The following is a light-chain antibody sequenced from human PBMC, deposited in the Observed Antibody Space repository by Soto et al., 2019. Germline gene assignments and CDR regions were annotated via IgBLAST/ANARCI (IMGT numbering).Light chain of an antibody. CDR1: SSDVGGFEY. J-gene: IGLJ1*01. V-gene: IGLV2-14*01. Sequence: QSVLSQPASLSCSPGQSITISCTGTSSDVGGFEYVSLYQHQPGKAPKLIIYDVTKRPSGVSNRFSGSKSGNTASLTISGIQAEDEGDYYCGSITRSSPSVFGTGPKVTVL. CDR2: DVT. CDR3: GSITRSSPSV.